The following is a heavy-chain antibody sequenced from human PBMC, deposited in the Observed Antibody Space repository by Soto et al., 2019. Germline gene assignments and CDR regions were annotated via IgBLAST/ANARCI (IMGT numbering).Heavy chain of an antibody. V-gene: IGHV4-34*01. J-gene: IGHJ6*02. D-gene: IGHD3-10*01. CDR3: ARHYGSGSSYYYYYGMDV. CDR1: GGSFSGYY. Sequence: SETLSLTCAVYGGSFSGYYWSWIRQPPGKGLEWIGEINHSGSTNYNPSLKSRVTISVDTSKNQFSLKLSSVTAADTAVYYCARHYGSGSSYYYYYGMDVWGQGTTVTVSS. CDR2: INHSGST.